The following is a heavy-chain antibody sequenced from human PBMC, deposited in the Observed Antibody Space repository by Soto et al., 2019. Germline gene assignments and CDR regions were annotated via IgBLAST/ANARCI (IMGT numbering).Heavy chain of an antibody. CDR1: GYTFTGYY. V-gene: IGHV1-2*02. CDR2: INPNTGGT. D-gene: IGHD6-6*01. J-gene: IGHJ4*02. CDR3: ARSLSTIGARPDY. Sequence: GASVKVSCKASGYTFTGYYLHWVRQAPGQGLEYTGWINPNTGGTKYTQKFQGRVTMTRDTSTSTAYMELSSLSSDDTAVFYCARSLSTIGARPDYWGQGTLVTVSS.